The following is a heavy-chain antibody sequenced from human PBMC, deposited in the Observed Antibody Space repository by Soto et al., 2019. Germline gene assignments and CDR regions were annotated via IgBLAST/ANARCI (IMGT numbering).Heavy chain of an antibody. J-gene: IGHJ4*02. CDR1: GGSISSYY. Sequence: SETLSLTCTVSGGSISSYYWSWIRQPPGKGLEWIGYIYYSGSTNYNPSLKSRVTISVDTSKNQFSLKLSSVTAADTAVYYCARVRYGSGIIDYWGQGTLVTVSS. CDR3: ARVRYGSGIIDY. D-gene: IGHD3-10*01. V-gene: IGHV4-59*01. CDR2: IYYSGST.